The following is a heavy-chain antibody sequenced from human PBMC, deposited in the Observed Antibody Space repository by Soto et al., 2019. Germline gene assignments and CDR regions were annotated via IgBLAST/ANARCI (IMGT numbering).Heavy chain of an antibody. Sequence: QVQVVESGGGVVQPGRSLRLSCAASGFTFSSFGMHWVRQAPGKGLEWVSLIWYDGSKKSYGDSVKGRFTISRDNSRNTVYMHINILRADDTAVYYCARDASYYSLWSGYSPSRKCMDVWGQGTTVTVSS. CDR3: ARDASYYSLWSGYSPSRKCMDV. D-gene: IGHD3-3*01. V-gene: IGHV3-33*01. CDR1: GFTFSSFG. J-gene: IGHJ6*02. CDR2: IWYDGSKK.